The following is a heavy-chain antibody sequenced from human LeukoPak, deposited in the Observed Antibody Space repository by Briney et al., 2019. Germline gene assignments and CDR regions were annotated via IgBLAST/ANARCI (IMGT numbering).Heavy chain of an antibody. CDR2: IYYSGST. CDR1: GGSISSYY. J-gene: IGHJ6*02. Sequence: SETLSLTCTVSGGSISSYYWSWIRQPPGKGLEWIGYIYYSGSTNYSPSLKSRVTISVDTSKNQFSLKLSSVTAADTAVYYCARERANYYGMDVWGQGTTVTVSS. V-gene: IGHV4-59*01. CDR3: ARERANYYGMDV. D-gene: IGHD1-26*01.